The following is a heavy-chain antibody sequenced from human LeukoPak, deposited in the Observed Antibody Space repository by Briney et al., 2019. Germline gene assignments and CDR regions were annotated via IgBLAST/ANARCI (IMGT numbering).Heavy chain of an antibody. D-gene: IGHD2-2*01. CDR2: INHSGST. J-gene: IGHJ6*03. V-gene: IGHV4-34*01. CDR3: ARHTPLEYCSSTSCYSPLYYYYYYMDV. Sequence: SETLSLTCAVYGGSFSGYYWSWIRQPPGKGLEWIGEINHSGSTNYNPSLKSRVTISVDTSKNQFSLKLSSVTAADTAVYYCARHTPLEYCSSTSCYSPLYYYYYYMDVWGKGTTVTISS. CDR1: GGSFSGYY.